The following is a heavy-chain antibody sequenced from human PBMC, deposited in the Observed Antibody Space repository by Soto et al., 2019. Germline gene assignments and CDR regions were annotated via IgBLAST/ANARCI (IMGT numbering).Heavy chain of an antibody. CDR1: GFTFSSYS. Sequence: SGGSLRLSCAASGFTFSSYSMNWVRQAPGKGLEWVSSISSSSYIYYADSVKGRFTISRDNAKNSLYLQMNSLRAEDTAVYYCARDYVGPPADYWGQGTLGTVSS. J-gene: IGHJ4*02. V-gene: IGHV3-21*01. CDR2: ISSSSYI. D-gene: IGHD3-16*01. CDR3: ARDYVGPPADY.